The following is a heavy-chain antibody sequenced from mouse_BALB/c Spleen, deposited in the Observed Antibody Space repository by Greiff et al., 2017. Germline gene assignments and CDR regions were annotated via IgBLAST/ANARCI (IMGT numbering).Heavy chain of an antibody. CDR2: ISSGGSYT. CDR1: GFTFSSYA. J-gene: IGHJ2*01. CDR3: ARHEGYYFDY. Sequence: VQLKESGGGLVKPGGSLKLSCAASGFTFSSYAMSWVRQTPEKRLEWVATISSGGSYTYYPDSVKGRFTISRDNAKNTLYLQMSSLRSEDTAMYYCARHEGYYFDYWGQGTTLTVSS. V-gene: IGHV5-9-3*01.